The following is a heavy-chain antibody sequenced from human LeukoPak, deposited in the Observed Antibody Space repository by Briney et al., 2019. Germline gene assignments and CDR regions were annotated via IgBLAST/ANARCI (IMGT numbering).Heavy chain of an antibody. CDR2: IYYTGKI. CDR3: VRRDTGWNYFDY. V-gene: IGHV4-59*08. Sequence: SETLSLTCAVSGGSINSHYWGWIRQPPGKGLQWIGDIYYTGKINYNPSLKSRVTITLDTSKDHLSLNLASVLAADTAIYYCVRRDTGWNYFDYWGQGILVTVSS. D-gene: IGHD6-19*01. J-gene: IGHJ4*02. CDR1: GGSINSHY.